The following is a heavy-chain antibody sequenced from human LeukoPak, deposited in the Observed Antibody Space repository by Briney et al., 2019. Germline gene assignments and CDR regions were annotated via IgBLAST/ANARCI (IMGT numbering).Heavy chain of an antibody. CDR3: ANWVADWNDDEEY. V-gene: IGHV3-30*02. Sequence: PGGSLRLSCAAPGFTFSSYGMHWVRQAPGKGLQWVAFIRYDGSNKYYADSVKGRFTISRDNSKNTLYLQMNSLRAEDTAVYYCANWVADWNDDEEYWGQGTLVTVSS. J-gene: IGHJ4*02. D-gene: IGHD1-1*01. CDR2: IRYDGSNK. CDR1: GFTFSSYG.